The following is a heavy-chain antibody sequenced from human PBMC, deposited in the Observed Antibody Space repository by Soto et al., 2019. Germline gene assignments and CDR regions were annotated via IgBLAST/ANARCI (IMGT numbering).Heavy chain of an antibody. CDR1: GFTFSSYA. D-gene: IGHD3-9*01. V-gene: IGHV3-30-3*01. Sequence: QVQLVESGGGVVQPGRSLRLSCAASGFTFSSYAMHWVRQAPGKGLEWVAVISYDGSNKYYADSVKGRFTISRDNSKNTLYLQMNSLRAEDTAVYYCARDVRGYDILTGYLTDAFDIWGQGTMVTVSS. J-gene: IGHJ3*02. CDR3: ARDVRGYDILTGYLTDAFDI. CDR2: ISYDGSNK.